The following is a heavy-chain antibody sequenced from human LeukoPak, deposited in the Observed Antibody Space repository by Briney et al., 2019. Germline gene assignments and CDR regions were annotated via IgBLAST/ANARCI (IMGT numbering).Heavy chain of an antibody. D-gene: IGHD3-9*01. CDR3: ARGLLRYFDWLSHSSDFNFDY. CDR1: GYTFTSYG. Sequence: ASVKVSCKASGYTFTSYGINWVRQATGQGLEWMGGMNPNSGNTGYAQKFQGRVTMTRNTSISTAYMELSSLRSEDTAVYYCARGLLRYFDWLSHSSDFNFDYWGQGTLVTVSS. J-gene: IGHJ4*02. V-gene: IGHV1-8*01. CDR2: MNPNSGNT.